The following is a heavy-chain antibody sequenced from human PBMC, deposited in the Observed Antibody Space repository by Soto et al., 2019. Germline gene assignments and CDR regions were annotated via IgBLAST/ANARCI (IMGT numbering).Heavy chain of an antibody. J-gene: IGHJ6*02. CDR3: ARAAVVSGATYYYYAMDA. CDR2: IIPMFSTP. CDR1: AGTFRSYA. Sequence: QVQLVQSGAEVKKPGSSVKVSCKASAGTFRSYAFSWVRQAPGQGLEWMGRIIPMFSTPKYAQKFQGRVTISADESTRTADMALSRLRYEDTAVYYCARAAVVSGATYYYYAMDAWGQGTTVTVSS. D-gene: IGHD2-2*01. V-gene: IGHV1-69*01.